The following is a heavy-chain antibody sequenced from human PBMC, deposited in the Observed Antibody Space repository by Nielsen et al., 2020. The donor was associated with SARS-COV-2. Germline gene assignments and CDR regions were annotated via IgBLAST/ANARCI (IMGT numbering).Heavy chain of an antibody. Sequence: GESLKISCAASGFTFSSYWMSWVRQAPGKGLEWVANIKQDGSEKYYVDSVKGRFTISRDNAKNSLYLQMNSLRAEDTAVHYCWGSSGYFDYWGQGTLVTVSS. CDR2: IKQDGSEK. J-gene: IGHJ4*02. D-gene: IGHD3-22*01. CDR3: WGSSGYFDY. CDR1: GFTFSSYW. V-gene: IGHV3-7*01.